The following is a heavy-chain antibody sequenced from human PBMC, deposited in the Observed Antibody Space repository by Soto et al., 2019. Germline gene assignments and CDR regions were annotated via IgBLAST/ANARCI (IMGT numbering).Heavy chain of an antibody. D-gene: IGHD3-3*01. CDR2: INAGNGNT. J-gene: IGHJ6*02. CDR3: ARESGYDFWSGYYRDWEGMDV. Sequence: ASVKVSCKASGYTFTSYAMHWVRQAPGQRLEWMGWINAGNGNTKYSQKFQGRVTITRDTSASTAYMELSSLRSEDTAVYYCARESGYDFWSGYYRDWEGMDVWGQGTTVTVSS. CDR1: GYTFTSYA. V-gene: IGHV1-3*01.